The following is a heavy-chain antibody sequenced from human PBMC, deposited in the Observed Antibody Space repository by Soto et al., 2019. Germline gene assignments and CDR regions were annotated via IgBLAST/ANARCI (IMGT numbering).Heavy chain of an antibody. J-gene: IGHJ5*02. V-gene: IGHV3-48*01. D-gene: IGHD3-10*01. CDR3: ARNYYGSGSYAPWFDP. CDR2: ISSSSSTI. Sequence: GGSLRLSCAASGFTFISYIMNWVRQAPGKGLEWVSYISSSSSTIYYADSVKGRFTISRDNAKNSLYLQMNSLRAEDTAVYYCARNYYGSGSYAPWFDPWGQGTLVTVSS. CDR1: GFTFISYI.